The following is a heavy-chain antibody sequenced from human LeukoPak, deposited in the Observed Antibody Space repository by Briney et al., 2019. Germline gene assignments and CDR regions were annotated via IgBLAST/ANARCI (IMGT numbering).Heavy chain of an antibody. CDR1: GFTFSSYS. Sequence: GGSLRLSCAASGFTFSSYSMNWVRQAPGKGLEWVGRIRSKTNSYATAYAASLKGRFTISRDDSKNTAFLQMNSLETEDTAVYYCATYDYGDYVFDHWGQGTLVTVS. D-gene: IGHD4-17*01. CDR3: ATYDYGDYVFDH. CDR2: IRSKTNSYAT. V-gene: IGHV3-73*01. J-gene: IGHJ4*02.